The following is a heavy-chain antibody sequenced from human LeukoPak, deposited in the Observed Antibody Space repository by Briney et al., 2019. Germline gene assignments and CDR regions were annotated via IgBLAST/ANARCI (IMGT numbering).Heavy chain of an antibody. CDR1: GGSISSYY. CDR2: IYYSGST. CDR3: ARTYYYYSSGYQQYWYFDL. J-gene: IGHJ2*01. Sequence: PETLSLTCTVSGGSISSYYWSWIRQPPGKGLEWIGYIYYSGSTNYNPSLKSRVTISVDSSKDQFSLKLSSVTAADTAVYYCARTYYYYSSGYQQYWYFDLWGRGTLVTVSS. V-gene: IGHV4-59*01. D-gene: IGHD3-22*01.